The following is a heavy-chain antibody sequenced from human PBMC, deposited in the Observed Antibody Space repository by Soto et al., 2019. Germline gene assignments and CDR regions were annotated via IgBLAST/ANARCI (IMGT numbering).Heavy chain of an antibody. Sequence: LRLSCAASGFTFSNYAMSWVRQAPGKGLQWVSTISGSGASTYYGDSVKGRFTLSRDNSENTLFLQMDSLRAEDTAVYYCAKGDLLTGVAHFDYWGQGTLVTVSS. V-gene: IGHV3-23*01. CDR1: GFTFSNYA. J-gene: IGHJ4*02. D-gene: IGHD7-27*01. CDR3: AKGDLLTGVAHFDY. CDR2: ISGSGAST.